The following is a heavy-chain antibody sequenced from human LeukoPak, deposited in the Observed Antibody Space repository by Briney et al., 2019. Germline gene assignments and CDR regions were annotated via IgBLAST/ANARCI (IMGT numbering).Heavy chain of an antibody. CDR1: GYTFTNYW. CDR3: ARSYMYYFDY. D-gene: IGHD3-16*01. Sequence: GASLQISCKGSGYTFTNYWIGWVRQLPGKGLEWMGIIYPGDSDTRYSPSFQGQVTISADKSISTAYLQWSSLKASDTAMYYCARSYMYYFDYWGQGTLVTVSS. V-gene: IGHV5-51*01. J-gene: IGHJ4*02. CDR2: IYPGDSDT.